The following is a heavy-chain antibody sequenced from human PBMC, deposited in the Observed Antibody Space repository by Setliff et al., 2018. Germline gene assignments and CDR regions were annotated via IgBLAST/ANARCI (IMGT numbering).Heavy chain of an antibody. CDR3: ARGLVGARKMDS. CDR1: GGSFSTYH. CDR2: INPNGVS. D-gene: IGHD1-26*01. Sequence: PSETLSLTCAVYGGSFSTYHWIWIRQPPGKGLEWIGEINPNGVSNYNPSLKSRVTLSVDTSKNQFTLNLTSVTAADTAVFYCARGLVGARKMDSWGQGTLVTVSS. V-gene: IGHV4-34*01. J-gene: IGHJ5*01.